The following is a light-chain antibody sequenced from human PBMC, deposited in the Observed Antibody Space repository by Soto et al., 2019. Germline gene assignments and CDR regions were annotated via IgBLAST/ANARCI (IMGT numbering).Light chain of an antibody. J-gene: IGKJ4*01. CDR3: QQYNNWPPLT. CDR1: QSVSSN. CDR2: GAS. V-gene: IGKV3-15*01. Sequence: ESVLTQSPATVSLSPGERATLSCRSSQSVSSNLAWYQQKPGQAPRLLIYGASTRATGIPARFSGSGSGTEFTLTISSLQSEDFAVYYCQQYNNWPPLTFGGGTKVDIK.